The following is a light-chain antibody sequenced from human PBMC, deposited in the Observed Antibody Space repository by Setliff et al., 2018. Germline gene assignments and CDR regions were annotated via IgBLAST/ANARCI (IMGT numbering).Light chain of an antibody. CDR1: SSDIGGYNY. J-gene: IGLJ2*01. CDR3: LSYTTKTTHAL. V-gene: IGLV2-14*03. CDR2: EVS. Sequence: QSALPQPAAVSGSPGQSITISCTGTSSDIGGYNYVSWYQQHPGKAPKLMIYEVSKRPPGVSDRFSGSKSANTASLTISGLQAEDEADYYCLSYTTKTTHALFGGGTKVTVL.